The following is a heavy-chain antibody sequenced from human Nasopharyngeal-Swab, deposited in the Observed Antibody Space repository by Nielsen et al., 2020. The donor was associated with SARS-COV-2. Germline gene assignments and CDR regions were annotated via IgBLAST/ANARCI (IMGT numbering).Heavy chain of an antibody. CDR2: IAHDASNE. D-gene: IGHD4-17*01. CDR3: ARDAPAHYGAFY. Sequence: VRQMPGKGLEWVAFIAHDASNEYYGDSVKGRFSISRDSSKNTLYLQMDSLRGEDTAVYYCARDAPAHYGAFYWGRGTLVTASS. J-gene: IGHJ4*02. V-gene: IGHV3-30*03.